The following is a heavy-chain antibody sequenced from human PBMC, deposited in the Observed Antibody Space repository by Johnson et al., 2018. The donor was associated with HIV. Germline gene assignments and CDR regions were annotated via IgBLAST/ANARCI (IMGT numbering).Heavy chain of an antibody. Sequence: QVQLVESGGGVVQPGRSLRLSCAASGFTFSSYAMHWVRQAPGKGLEWVAVISYDGSNKYYADSVKGRFTTSRDNSKNTLYLQMNSLKTEDTAVYYCTTDDEAFDIWGQGTMVTVSS. CDR3: TTDDEAFDI. CDR1: GFTFSSYA. CDR2: ISYDGSNK. V-gene: IGHV3-30*04. J-gene: IGHJ3*02.